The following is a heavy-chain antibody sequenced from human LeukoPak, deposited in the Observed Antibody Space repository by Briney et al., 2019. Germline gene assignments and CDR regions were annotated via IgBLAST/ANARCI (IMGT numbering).Heavy chain of an antibody. CDR2: INPNIGGT. CDR3: ARDSTQRYYYDSSGYYYGVDY. Sequence: GASVKVSCKASGYTFTGYYMHWVRQAPGQGLEWMGRINPNIGGTNYAQKFQGRVTMTRDTSISTAYMELSRLRSDDTAVYYCARDSTQRYYYDSSGYYYGVDYWGQGTLVTVSS. D-gene: IGHD3-22*01. J-gene: IGHJ4*02. CDR1: GYTFTGYY. V-gene: IGHV1-2*06.